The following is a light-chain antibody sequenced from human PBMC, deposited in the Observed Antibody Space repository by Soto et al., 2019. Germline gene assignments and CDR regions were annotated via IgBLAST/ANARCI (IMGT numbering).Light chain of an antibody. V-gene: IGKV3-20*01. Sequence: EIVLTQSPGTLSLSPGERATLSCRASQSVGASYLAWYQQKPGQAPRLLIFGASNRATGVADRFSGSGSGTDFTLTISRLEPEDFAVYYCQKYGGPPYTLGQGTKLEIK. CDR1: QSVGASY. CDR3: QKYGGPPYT. CDR2: GAS. J-gene: IGKJ2*01.